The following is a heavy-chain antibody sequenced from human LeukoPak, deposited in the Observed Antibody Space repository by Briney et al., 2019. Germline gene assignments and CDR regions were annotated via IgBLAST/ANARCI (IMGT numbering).Heavy chain of an antibody. CDR2: ITHNGNVN. J-gene: IGHJ6*02. CDR3: ARGGGLDV. V-gene: IGHV3-7*03. Sequence: LXXSCAAXXXXXXXXXMSWXRXAXGKGLEWVASITHNGNVNYYVDSVKGRLTISRDNAKNSLYLQMSNLRAEDTAVYFCARGGGLDVWGQGATVTVSS. D-gene: IGHD3-16*01. CDR1: XXXXXXXX.